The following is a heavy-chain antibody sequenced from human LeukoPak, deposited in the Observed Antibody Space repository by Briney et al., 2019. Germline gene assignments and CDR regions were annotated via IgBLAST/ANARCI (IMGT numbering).Heavy chain of an antibody. CDR3: AKRGEYCSGGSCSPYFDY. CDR2: ISGSGGST. CDR1: GFTFSNYA. V-gene: IGHV3-23*01. J-gene: IGHJ4*02. D-gene: IGHD2-15*01. Sequence: PGGSLRLSCGASGFTFSNYAMSWVRQAPGKGLEWVAAISGSGGSTYYADYVKGRFTISRDNSKNTLYLQINSLRAEDTAVYYCAKRGEYCSGGSCSPYFDYWGQGTLVTVSP.